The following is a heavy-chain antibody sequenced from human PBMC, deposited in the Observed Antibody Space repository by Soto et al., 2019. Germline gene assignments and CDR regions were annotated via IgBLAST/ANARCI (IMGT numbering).Heavy chain of an antibody. Sequence: ASVKVSCKASGCTFSRNTISCVRQAPGQVLEWMGGIMPIFGSANYAQKFQGRVTITADENTRTVYMELSRLRSEDTAVYYCARQFDSDTTGYYYAYWGQGTLVTVSS. CDR1: GCTFSRNT. V-gene: IGHV1-69*13. CDR2: IMPIFGSA. D-gene: IGHD3-22*01. J-gene: IGHJ4*02. CDR3: ARQFDSDTTGYYYAY.